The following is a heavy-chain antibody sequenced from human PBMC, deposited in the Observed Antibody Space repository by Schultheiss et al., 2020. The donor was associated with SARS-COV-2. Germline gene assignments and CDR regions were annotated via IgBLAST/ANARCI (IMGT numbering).Heavy chain of an antibody. CDR1: GGSISSGDYY. Sequence: SETLSLTCTVSGGSISSGDYYWSWIRQHPGKGLEWIGYIYYSGSTYYNPSLKSRVTISVDTSKNQFSLKLSSVTAADTAVYYCARRGRVQGFDYWGQGTLVTVSS. CDR2: IYYSGST. V-gene: IGHV4-30-4*08. J-gene: IGHJ4*02. CDR3: ARRGRVQGFDY. D-gene: IGHD5-24*01.